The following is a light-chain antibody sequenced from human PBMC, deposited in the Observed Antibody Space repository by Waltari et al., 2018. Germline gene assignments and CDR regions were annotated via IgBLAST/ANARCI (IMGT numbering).Light chain of an antibody. V-gene: IGLV4-69*01. CDR3: QTWGTVIQV. CDR1: SGHINYA. J-gene: IGLJ2*01. Sequence: QLTLTQSPSASASLGASVKLTCTLSSGHINYAIAWHQQQPEKDPRYLMKLNSDGSHNKGDGIPDRFSGSSSGAERYLTISSLQSEDEADYYCQTWGTVIQVFGGGTKLTVL. CDR2: LNSDGSH.